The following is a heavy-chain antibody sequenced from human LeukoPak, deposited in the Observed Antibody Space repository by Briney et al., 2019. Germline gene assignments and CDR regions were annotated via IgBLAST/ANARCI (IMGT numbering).Heavy chain of an antibody. CDR3: AREKNDYYDSSGYHDY. CDR1: GGSISSYY. V-gene: IGHV4-4*07. D-gene: IGHD3-22*01. CDR2: IYTSGST. Sequence: TSETLSLTCTASGGSISSYYWSWIRQPAGKGLGWIGRIYTSGSTNYNPSLKSRVTMSVDTSKNQFSLKLSSVTAADTAVYYCAREKNDYYDSSGYHDYWGQGTLVTVSS. J-gene: IGHJ4*02.